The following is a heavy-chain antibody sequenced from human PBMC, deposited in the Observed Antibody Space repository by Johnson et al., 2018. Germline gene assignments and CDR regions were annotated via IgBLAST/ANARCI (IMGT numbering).Heavy chain of an antibody. J-gene: IGHJ3*02. CDR2: ISYDGSNK. CDR1: GFTFSSYG. D-gene: IGHD3-22*01. CDR3: AGALDYYDSSGYYLTSAAFDI. Sequence: QVQLVESGGGVVQPGRSXRLSCAASGFTFSSYGMHWVRQAPGKGLEWVAVISYDGSNKYYADSVKGRFTISRDNSKNTMYLQMNSLRAEDTAVYYCAGALDYYDSSGYYLTSAAFDIWGQGTMVTVSS. V-gene: IGHV3-30*03.